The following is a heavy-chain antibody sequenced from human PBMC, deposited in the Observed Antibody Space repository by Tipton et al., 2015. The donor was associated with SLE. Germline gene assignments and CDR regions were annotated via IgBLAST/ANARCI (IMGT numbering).Heavy chain of an antibody. J-gene: IGHJ4*02. D-gene: IGHD5-12*01. CDR1: GFNFWTSS. V-gene: IGHV3-23*01. CDR2: ISGGIITA. CDR3: ARRGGYRAYEDYFDS. Sequence: SLRLSCAASGFNFWTSSMSWVRQAPGKGLEWVSAISGGIITADYADSVTGQFTISRDNSKRLVYLQMDGLGVDDTAVYYWARRGGYRAYEDYFDSWGQGNLVTVSS.